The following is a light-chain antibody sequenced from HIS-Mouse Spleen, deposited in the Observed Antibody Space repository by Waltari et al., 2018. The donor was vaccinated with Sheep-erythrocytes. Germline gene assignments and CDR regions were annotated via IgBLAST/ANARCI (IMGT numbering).Light chain of an antibody. V-gene: IGLV2-11*01. CDR3: CSYAGSYNHV. J-gene: IGLJ1*01. CDR2: DVS. Sequence: QSDLSPPRPVAWSPGPSISISCTGTTGCCGGYNYISWYQQHPGKAPKLMIYDVSKRPSGVPDRFSGSKSGNTASLTISGLQAEDEADYYCCSYAGSYNHVFATGTKVTVL. CDR1: TGCCGGYNY.